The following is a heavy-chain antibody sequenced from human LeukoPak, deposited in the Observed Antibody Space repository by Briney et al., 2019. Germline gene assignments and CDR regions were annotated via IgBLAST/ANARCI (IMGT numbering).Heavy chain of an antibody. D-gene: IGHD1-26*01. CDR3: ARALVGATRGWFDP. Sequence: ASVKVSCKASGYTFTGYYMHWVRQAPGQGLGWMGWINPNSGGTNYARKFQGRVTMTRDTSISTAYMELSRLRSDDTAVYYCARALVGATRGWFDPWGQGTLVTVSS. J-gene: IGHJ5*02. CDR2: INPNSGGT. V-gene: IGHV1-2*02. CDR1: GYTFTGYY.